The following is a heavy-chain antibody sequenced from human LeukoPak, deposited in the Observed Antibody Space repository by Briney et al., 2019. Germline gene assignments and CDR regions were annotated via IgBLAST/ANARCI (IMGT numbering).Heavy chain of an antibody. Sequence: GGSLRLSCAASGIVFSDAWMSWVRQAPGKGLEWVSGMSGSGSSTYYADSVKGRFTIPRDNSKNMLYLQMNSLRAEDTAVYYCSKGVGVADWREWLFDYWGQGTLVTVSS. CDR1: GIVFSDAW. D-gene: IGHD2-15*01. CDR3: SKGVGVADWREWLFDY. J-gene: IGHJ4*02. CDR2: MSGSGSST. V-gene: IGHV3-23*01.